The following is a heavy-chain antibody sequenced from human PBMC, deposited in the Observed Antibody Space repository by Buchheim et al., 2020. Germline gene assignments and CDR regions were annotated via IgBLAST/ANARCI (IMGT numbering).Heavy chain of an antibody. Sequence: QVQLQESGPGLVKTSGTLSLTCAVSGDSISSRDWWSWVRQPPGKGLEWIGEIYHGGGTNYNPSLKSRVTISVDTSRNQFSPKLSSVTAADTAVYYCARNGPYNRDNWGQGT. D-gene: IGHD1-14*01. CDR3: ARNGPYNRDN. CDR2: IYHGGGT. CDR1: GDSISSRDW. V-gene: IGHV4-4*02. J-gene: IGHJ4*02.